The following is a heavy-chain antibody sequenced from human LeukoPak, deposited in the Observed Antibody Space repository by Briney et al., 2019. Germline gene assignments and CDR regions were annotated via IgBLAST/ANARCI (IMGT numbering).Heavy chain of an antibody. D-gene: IGHD5-18*01. CDR3: AREPRASYGLY. CDR2: ISSSSSTI. J-gene: IGHJ4*02. Sequence: SGGSLRLSCAASGFTFSSYSMNWVRQAPGKGLEWVSYISSSSSTIYYADSVKGRFTISRDNAKNSLYLQMNSLRAEDTAVYYCAREPRASYGLYWGQGTLVTVSS. V-gene: IGHV3-48*04. CDR1: GFTFSSYS.